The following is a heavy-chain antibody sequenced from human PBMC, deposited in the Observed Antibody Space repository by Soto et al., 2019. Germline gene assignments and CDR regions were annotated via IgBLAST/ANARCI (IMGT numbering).Heavy chain of an antibody. V-gene: IGHV3-74*01. Sequence: GGSLRLSCAVSGFTFRSHWMHWVREAPGKGLVWAARISSDGTTTTYADSVKGRFTISRDNARNTVYLQMNSLRAEDTAVYYCTRTRLVFVDFGGMDVWGQGTTVTVSS. D-gene: IGHD3-10*02. CDR1: GFTFRSHW. CDR3: TRTRLVFVDFGGMDV. J-gene: IGHJ6*02. CDR2: ISSDGTTT.